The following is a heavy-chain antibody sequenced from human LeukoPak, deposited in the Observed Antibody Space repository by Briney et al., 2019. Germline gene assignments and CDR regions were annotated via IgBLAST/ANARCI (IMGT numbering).Heavy chain of an antibody. D-gene: IGHD1-26*01. J-gene: IGHJ3*02. CDR2: ISGSGGST. CDR1: GFTFSSYA. Sequence: GGSLRLSCAASGFTFSSYAMSWVRQAPGKGLEWVSAISGSGGSTYYADSVKGRFIISRDNSKNTLYLQMNSLRAEDTAVYYCAKDRQGAGLLGNAFDIWGQGTMVTVSS. V-gene: IGHV3-23*01. CDR3: AKDRQGAGLLGNAFDI.